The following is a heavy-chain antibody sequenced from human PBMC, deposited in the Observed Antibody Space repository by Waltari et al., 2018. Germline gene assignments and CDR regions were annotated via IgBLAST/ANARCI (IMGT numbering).Heavy chain of an antibody. J-gene: IGHJ4*02. Sequence: QVQLQQWGAGLLKPSETLSLTCGVNAGSLSGYSWAWIRLSPGKGVEWIGEINYSGETDDNPSLKSRVTMTIDTSNNHLSLRLTSVTASDTAIYYCARGSIGSNPLDYWGQGTLVTVSS. V-gene: IGHV4-34*02. CDR1: AGSLSGYS. CDR2: INYSGET. D-gene: IGHD2-2*03. CDR3: ARGSIGSNPLDY.